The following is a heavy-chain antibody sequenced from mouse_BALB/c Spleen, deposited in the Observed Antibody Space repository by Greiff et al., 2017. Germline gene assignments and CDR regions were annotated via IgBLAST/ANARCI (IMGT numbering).Heavy chain of an antibody. CDR3: ARGGYDSWFAY. J-gene: IGHJ3*01. CDR2: IDPENGNT. D-gene: IGHD2-4*01. Sequence: EVQLQQSGAELVRPGALVKLSCKASGFNIKDYYMHWVKQRPEQGLEWIGWIDPENGNTIYDPKFQGKASITADTSSNTAYLQLSSLTSEDTAVYYCARGGYDSWFAYWGQGTLVTVSA. CDR1: GFNIKDYY. V-gene: IGHV14-1*02.